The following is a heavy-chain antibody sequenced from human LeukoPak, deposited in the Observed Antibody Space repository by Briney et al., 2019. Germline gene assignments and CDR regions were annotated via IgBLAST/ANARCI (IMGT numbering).Heavy chain of an antibody. CDR3: ARDFPYSSGWYIDY. V-gene: IGHV3-30-3*01. J-gene: IGHJ4*02. CDR1: GFTFSSYA. Sequence: GGSLRLSCAASGFTFSSYAMHWVRQAPGKGLEWVAVISYDGSNKYYADSVKGRFTISRDNSKNTLYLQMNSLRAEDTAVYYCARDFPYSSGWYIDYWGQGTLVTVSS. CDR2: ISYDGSNK. D-gene: IGHD6-19*01.